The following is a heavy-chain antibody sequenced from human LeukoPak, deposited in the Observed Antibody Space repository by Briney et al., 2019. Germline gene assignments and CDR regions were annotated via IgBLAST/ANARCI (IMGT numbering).Heavy chain of an antibody. Sequence: PSETLSLTCAVYGGSFSGYYWSWIRQPPGKGLEWIGEINHSGSTNYNPSLKSRVTISVDTSKNQFSLKLSSVTAADTAVYYCARQTQRDSSGWPSLDYWGQGTLVTVSS. D-gene: IGHD6-25*01. CDR1: GGSFSGYY. CDR2: INHSGST. V-gene: IGHV4-34*01. J-gene: IGHJ4*02. CDR3: ARQTQRDSSGWPSLDY.